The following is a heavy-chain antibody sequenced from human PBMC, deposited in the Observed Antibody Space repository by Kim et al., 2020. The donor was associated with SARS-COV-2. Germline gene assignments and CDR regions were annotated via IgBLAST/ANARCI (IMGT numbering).Heavy chain of an antibody. D-gene: IGHD3-10*01. CDR1: GFTFSSYS. J-gene: IGHJ6*02. CDR3: ARDHRVVRGVITKYYYYYGMDV. V-gene: IGHV3-21*01. CDR2: ISSSSSYI. Sequence: GGSLRLSCAASGFTFSSYSMNWVRQAPGKGLEWVSSISSSSSYIYYADSVKGRFTISRDNAKNSLYLQMNSLRAEDTAVYYCARDHRVVRGVITKYYYYYGMDVWGQGTTVTVSS.